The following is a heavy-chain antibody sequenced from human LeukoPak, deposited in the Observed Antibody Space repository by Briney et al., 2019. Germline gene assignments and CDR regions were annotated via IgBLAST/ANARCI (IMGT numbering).Heavy chain of an antibody. J-gene: IGHJ5*02. V-gene: IGHV1-69*05. CDR2: IIPIFGTA. Sequence: SVKVPCKASGGTFSSYAISWVRQAPGQGLEWMGGIIPIFGTANYAQKFQGRVTMTRDTSTSTVYMELSSLRSEDTAVYYCARDRLRITIFGVAGNWFDPWGQGTLVTVSS. CDR3: ARDRLRITIFGVAGNWFDP. D-gene: IGHD3-3*01. CDR1: GGTFSSYA.